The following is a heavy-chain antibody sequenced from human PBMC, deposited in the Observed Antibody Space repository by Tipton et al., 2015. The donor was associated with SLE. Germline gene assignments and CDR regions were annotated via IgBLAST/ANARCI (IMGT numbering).Heavy chain of an antibody. CDR2: ISYDGSNK. D-gene: IGHD6-13*01. CDR1: GFTFSSYA. J-gene: IGHJ4*02. V-gene: IGHV3-30*04. Sequence: AVSGFTFSSYAMHWVRQAPGKGLEWVAVISYDGSNKYYADSVKGRFTISRDNSKNTLYLQMNSLRAEDTALYYCAKGGIAAAGPLNSWAQGTLVTVSS. CDR3: AKGGIAAAGPLNS.